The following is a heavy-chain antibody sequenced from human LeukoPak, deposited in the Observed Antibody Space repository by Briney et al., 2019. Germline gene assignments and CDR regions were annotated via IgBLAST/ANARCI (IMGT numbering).Heavy chain of an antibody. CDR1: GYTFANYA. D-gene: IGHD1-26*01. CDR2: INSANGNT. Sequence: ASVNVTCKAYGYTFANYAMHWVRQAPGQSLEWMGWINSANGNTKYSQKFQGRVTITRDTSASTAYMELSSLRSEDTAVYYCARDGRFIVADYYYGMDVWGQGPTVTVSS. V-gene: IGHV1-3*04. CDR3: ARDGRFIVADYYYGMDV. J-gene: IGHJ6*02.